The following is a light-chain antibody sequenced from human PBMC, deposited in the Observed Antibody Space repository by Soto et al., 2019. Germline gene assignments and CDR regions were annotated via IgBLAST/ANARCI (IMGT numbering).Light chain of an antibody. CDR2: GAS. Sequence: EIVMMQSPATLSVSPGERATPSCRASQSVSSNLAWYQQKPGQAPRLLIYGASTRATGIPARFSGSGSGTEFTLTISSLQSEDFAVYYCQQYNNWPITFGQGTRLENK. CDR1: QSVSSN. CDR3: QQYNNWPIT. J-gene: IGKJ5*01. V-gene: IGKV3D-15*01.